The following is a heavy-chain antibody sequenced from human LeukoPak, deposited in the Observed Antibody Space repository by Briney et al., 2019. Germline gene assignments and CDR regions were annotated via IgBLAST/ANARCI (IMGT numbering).Heavy chain of an antibody. CDR2: IWYDGSNK. J-gene: IGHJ4*02. D-gene: IGHD2-15*01. Sequence: GRSLRLSCAASGFTFSSYGMHWVRQAPGKGLEWVAVIWYDGSNKYYADSVKGRFTISRDNSKNTLYLQMNSLRAEDTAVYYCARVVGGGEYYFDYWGQGTLVTVSS. CDR3: ARVVGGGEYYFDY. CDR1: GFTFSSYG. V-gene: IGHV3-33*01.